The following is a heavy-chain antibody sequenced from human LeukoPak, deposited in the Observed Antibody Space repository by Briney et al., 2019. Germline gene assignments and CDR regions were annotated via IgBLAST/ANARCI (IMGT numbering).Heavy chain of an antibody. D-gene: IGHD5-24*01. CDR1: GGSFSGYY. CDR3: ALGEEMATIFDY. Sequence: SETLSLTCAVYGGSFSGYYWSWIRQHPGKGLEWIGYIYYSGSTYYNPSLKSRVTISVDTSKNQFSLKLSSVTAADTAVYYCALGEEMATIFDYWGQGTLVTVSS. V-gene: IGHV4-31*11. CDR2: IYYSGST. J-gene: IGHJ4*02.